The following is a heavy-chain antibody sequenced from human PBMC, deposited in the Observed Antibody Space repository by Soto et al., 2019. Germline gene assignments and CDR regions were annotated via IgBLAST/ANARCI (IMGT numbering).Heavy chain of an antibody. V-gene: IGHV5-51*01. CDR2: IYPGDSDT. D-gene: IGHD3-3*01. CDR1: GYSFTSYW. J-gene: IGHJ4*02. Sequence: ESLELSWKACGYSFTSYWIVWVRQMPGKGLEWMGIIYPGDSDTRYSPSFQGQVTISADKSISTAYLQWRSLKASDTAMYYCARQHDFWSGYKAEYWGQGTLVTVSS. CDR3: ARQHDFWSGYKAEY.